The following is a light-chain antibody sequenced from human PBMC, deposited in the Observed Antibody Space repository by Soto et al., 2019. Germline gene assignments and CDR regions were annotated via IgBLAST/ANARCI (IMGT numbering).Light chain of an antibody. J-gene: IGLJ2*01. V-gene: IGLV6-57*03. CDR3: QSYDSSNQGV. CDR2: EDN. CDR1: SGSIASNY. Sequence: NFMLTQPHSVSESPGKTVTISCTRSSGSIASNYVQWYQQRPGSAPTTVIYEDNQRPSGVPDRFSGSIDSSSNSASLTISGLKTEDEADYYCQSYDSSNQGVFGGGTKVTGL.